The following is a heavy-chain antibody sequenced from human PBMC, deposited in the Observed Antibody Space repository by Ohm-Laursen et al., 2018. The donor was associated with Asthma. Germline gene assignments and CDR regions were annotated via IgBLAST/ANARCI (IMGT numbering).Heavy chain of an antibody. J-gene: IGHJ6*02. V-gene: IGHV3-21*01. CDR1: GFTFSSYS. CDR3: ARDEDDFWSGSPDFDGMDV. CDR2: ISSSSSYI. Sequence: SLRLSCAASGFTFSSYSMNWVRQAPGKGLEWVSSISSSSSYIYYADSVKGRFTISRDNAKNSLYLQMNSLRAEDTAVYYCARDEDDFWSGSPDFDGMDVWGQGTTVTVSS. D-gene: IGHD3-3*01.